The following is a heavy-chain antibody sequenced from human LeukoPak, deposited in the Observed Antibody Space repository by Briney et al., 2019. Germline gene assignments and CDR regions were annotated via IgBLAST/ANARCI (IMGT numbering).Heavy chain of an antibody. V-gene: IGHV1-69*04. CDR2: IIPIFGIA. CDR1: GGTFSSYA. Sequence: ASVKVSCKASGGTFSSYAISWVRQAPGQGLEWMGRIIPIFGIANYAQKFQSRVTITADKSTSTAYMELSSLRSEDTAVYYCARDVYCSGGSCVYYYYGMDVWGQGTTVTVSS. J-gene: IGHJ6*02. CDR3: ARDVYCSGGSCVYYYYGMDV. D-gene: IGHD2-15*01.